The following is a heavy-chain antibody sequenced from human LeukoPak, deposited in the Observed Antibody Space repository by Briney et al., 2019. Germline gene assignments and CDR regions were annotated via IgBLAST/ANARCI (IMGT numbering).Heavy chain of an antibody. CDR2: INPTGGST. Sequence: ASVKVSCKASGYIFTSYYMHWLRQAPGQGLEWVGLINPTGGSTTYAQNFQGRVTMPRDTSTTTVYMEVSSLRSEDTAVYYCARAGYDSSGYYSYWGQGTLVTVSS. J-gene: IGHJ4*02. CDR3: ARAGYDSSGYYSY. D-gene: IGHD3-22*01. CDR1: GYIFTSYY. V-gene: IGHV1-46*01.